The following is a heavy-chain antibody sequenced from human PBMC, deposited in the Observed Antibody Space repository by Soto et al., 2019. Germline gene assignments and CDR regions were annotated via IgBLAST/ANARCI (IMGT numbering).Heavy chain of an antibody. CDR2: IKSKSDGGTT. CDR3: TTDLWRIAVVVGSTGYFNP. CDR1: GVTFSDAW. J-gene: IGHJ5*02. Sequence: GRALRRACAASGVTFSDAWMSWVRRAPGKGLDWVGRIKSKSDGGTTEYAAPVRGRFTISRDDSKNTLYLQMNSLKTEDTAVYYCTTDLWRIAVVVGSTGYFNPWGQGTPVTVSS. D-gene: IGHD2-15*01. V-gene: IGHV3-15*01.